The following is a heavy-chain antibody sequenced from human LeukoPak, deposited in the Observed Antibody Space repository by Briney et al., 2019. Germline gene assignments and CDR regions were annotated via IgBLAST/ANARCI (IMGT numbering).Heavy chain of an antibody. CDR1: GGPISSGGYS. V-gene: IGHV4-31*11. CDR2: IYYSGST. Sequence: SQTLSLTCAVSGGPISSGGYSWSWIRQPPGKGLEWIGYIYYSGSTYYNPSLKSRVTISVDTSKNQFSLKLSSVTAADTAVYYCARAGSSSLYGMDVWGQGTTVTVSS. D-gene: IGHD6-13*01. CDR3: ARAGSSSLYGMDV. J-gene: IGHJ6*02.